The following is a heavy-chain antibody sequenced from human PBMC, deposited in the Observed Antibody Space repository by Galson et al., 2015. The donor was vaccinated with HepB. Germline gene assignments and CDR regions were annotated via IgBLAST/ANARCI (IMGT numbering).Heavy chain of an antibody. V-gene: IGHV3-23*01. D-gene: IGHD3-10*01. Sequence: SLRLSCAASGFTFTTYAMSWVRQAPGKGLEWVSAISGSGGDTYYADSVKGRFTISRDNSENTLYLQMNSLRAEDTAVYYCAKAYRYGSGSNLLFFDYWGQGALVTVSS. J-gene: IGHJ4*02. CDR1: GFTFTTYA. CDR3: AKAYRYGSGSNLLFFDY. CDR2: ISGSGGDT.